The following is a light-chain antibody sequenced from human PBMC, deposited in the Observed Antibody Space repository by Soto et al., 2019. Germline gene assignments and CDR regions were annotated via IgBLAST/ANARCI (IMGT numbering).Light chain of an antibody. CDR2: GAS. CDR3: QQYTTWPPT. Sequence: EIVMTQSPATLSVSPGERVTLSCRASQSVRSNLAWYQQKPGQAPRLLIHGASTRATGIPDRFSGSGSGAEFTLTISSLQSEDVAVYYCQQYTTWPPTFGQGTKVEIK. CDR1: QSVRSN. V-gene: IGKV3D-15*01. J-gene: IGKJ1*01.